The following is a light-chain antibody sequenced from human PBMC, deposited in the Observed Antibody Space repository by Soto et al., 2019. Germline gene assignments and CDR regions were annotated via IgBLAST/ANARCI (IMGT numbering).Light chain of an antibody. V-gene: IGKV3-20*01. CDR3: QHYGRSPYT. CDR1: QSVSSSY. Sequence: EIVLTQSPGTLSLSPGERATLSCRASQSVSSSYLAWYQQKPGQAPRLLIYAASSMATDIPDRFSGRGSGTDFTLTISRLEPEDFAVYYCQHYGRSPYTFGQGTKLEIK. J-gene: IGKJ2*01. CDR2: AAS.